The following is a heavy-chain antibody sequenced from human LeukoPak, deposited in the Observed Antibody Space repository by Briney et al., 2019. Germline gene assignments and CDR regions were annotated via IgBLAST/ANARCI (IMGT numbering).Heavy chain of an antibody. D-gene: IGHD3-10*01. V-gene: IGHV3-48*04. CDR1: GFTFSSYS. J-gene: IGHJ2*01. Sequence: PGGSLRLSCAASGFTFSSYSLNWVRQAPGKGLEWVSYISSSSSTIYYADSVTGRFTISRDNAKNSLYLQMNSLRAEDTALYYCAKGDLWFGELLFGYFDLWGRGTLVTVSS. CDR2: ISSSSSTI. CDR3: AKGDLWFGELLFGYFDL.